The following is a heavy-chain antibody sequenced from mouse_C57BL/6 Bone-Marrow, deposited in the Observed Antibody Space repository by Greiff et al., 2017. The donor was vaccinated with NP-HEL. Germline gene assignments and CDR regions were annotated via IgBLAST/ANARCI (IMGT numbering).Heavy chain of an antibody. CDR3: ARPSTMITTRWYFDV. D-gene: IGHD2-4*01. Sequence: VQLQQSGGGLVQPGESLKLSCESNEYEFPSHDMSWVRKTPEKRLELVAAINSDGGSTYYPDTMERRFIISRDNTKKTLYLQMSSLRSEDTALYYCARPSTMITTRWYFDVWGTGTTVTVSS. CDR1: EYEFPSHD. J-gene: IGHJ1*03. CDR2: INSDGGST. V-gene: IGHV5-2*01.